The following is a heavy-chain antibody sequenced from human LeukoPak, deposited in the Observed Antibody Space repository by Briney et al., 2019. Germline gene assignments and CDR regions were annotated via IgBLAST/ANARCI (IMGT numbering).Heavy chain of an antibody. CDR3: ARRHWLLPIYVFDY. J-gene: IGHJ4*02. CDR2: IYPDDSDT. CDR1: GYTFTDFW. V-gene: IGHV5-51*01. D-gene: IGHD1-26*01. Sequence: GESLKISCKASGYTFTDFWIGWVRQMPGKGLEWMGFIYPDDSDTKYSPSFQGQVTISADKSITTAYLQWNSLQASDTAMYYCARRHWLLPIYVFDYWGQGTLVTVSS.